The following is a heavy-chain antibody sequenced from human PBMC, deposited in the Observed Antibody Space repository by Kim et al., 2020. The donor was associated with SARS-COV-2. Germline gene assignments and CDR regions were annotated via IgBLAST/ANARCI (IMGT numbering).Heavy chain of an antibody. V-gene: IGHV6-1*01. D-gene: IGHD2-21*02. CDR3: AREVVTTRRQNYYGMDV. CDR1: GDSVSSNSAV. CDR2: TYYRSKWFN. Sequence: SQTLSLTCALSGDSVSSNSAVWNWIRQSPSRGLEWLGRTYYRSKWFNEYAVSVKSRININPDTSKNQVSLQLNSVTPEDTAVYYCAREVVTTRRQNYYGMDVWGQGTTVTVSS. J-gene: IGHJ6*02.